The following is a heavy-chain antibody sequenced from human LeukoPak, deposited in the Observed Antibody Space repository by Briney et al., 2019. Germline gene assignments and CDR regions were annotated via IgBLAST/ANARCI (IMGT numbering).Heavy chain of an antibody. J-gene: IGHJ4*02. CDR1: GFTFSSYA. Sequence: GRSLRLSCAASGFTFSSYAMHWVRQAPGQRLEWMGWINAGNGNTKYSQKFQGRVTITRDTSVSTAYMELSSLRSEDTAVYYCARDLVATIGFDYWGQGTLVTVSS. D-gene: IGHD5-12*01. CDR3: ARDLVATIGFDY. V-gene: IGHV1-3*01. CDR2: INAGNGNT.